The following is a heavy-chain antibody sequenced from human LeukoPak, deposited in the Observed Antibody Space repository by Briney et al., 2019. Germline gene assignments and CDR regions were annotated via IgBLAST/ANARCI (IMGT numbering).Heavy chain of an antibody. J-gene: IGHJ5*02. CDR3: ARELEQNWFDP. CDR2: IYTSGST. CDR1: GGSISSGSYY. Sequence: PSQTLSLTCTVSGGSISSGSYYWSWIRQPAGKGLEWIGRIYTSGSTNYNPSLKSRVTISVDTSKNQFSLKLSSVTAADTAVYYCARELEQNWFDPWGQGTLVTVSS. V-gene: IGHV4-61*02. D-gene: IGHD1/OR15-1a*01.